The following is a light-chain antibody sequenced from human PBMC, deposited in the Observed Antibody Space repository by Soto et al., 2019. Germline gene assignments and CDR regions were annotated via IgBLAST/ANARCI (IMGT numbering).Light chain of an antibody. CDR2: DVA. J-gene: IGLJ1*01. V-gene: IGLV2-14*01. CDR1: STDVGRYNY. Sequence: QSALTQPASVSGSPGQPITISCTGNSTDVGRYNYVSWYQQHPGKAPKLMIYDVANRPSGVSNRFSGSKSGITASLTISGLQAEDEADYYCSSYTTSSTYVFGTGTKLTVL. CDR3: SSYTTSSTYV.